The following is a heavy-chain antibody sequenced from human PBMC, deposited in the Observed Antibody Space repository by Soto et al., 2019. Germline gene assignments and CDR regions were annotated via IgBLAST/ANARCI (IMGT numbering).Heavy chain of an antibody. CDR2: INPATGAA. CDR1: GYPVTAYY. CDR3: ARGGGVGVAGSAAFDM. V-gene: IGHV1-2*02. J-gene: IGHJ3*02. D-gene: IGHD3-3*01. Sequence: QLHLVQSGAVVKKPGASVTVSCSASGYPVTAYYMHWVRQAPGRGLEWMGGINPATGAAKYTQTLQGGVTMTRGTSTSTVFMELSGLTSEDTAVFYCARGGGVGVAGSAAFDMWGQGTLVTVSS.